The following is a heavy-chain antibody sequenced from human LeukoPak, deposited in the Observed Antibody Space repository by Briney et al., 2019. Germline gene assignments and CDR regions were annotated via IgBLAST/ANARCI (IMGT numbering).Heavy chain of an antibody. Sequence: PSETLSLTCTVSGVSITSGGYYWSWIRQHPGKGLEWIGYIYYSGSTYFNPSLKSRVTTSVDTSKNQFSLKLSSVTAADTAVYYCASPGSGRHAFDIWGQGTMVTVSS. J-gene: IGHJ3*02. CDR3: ASPGSGRHAFDI. D-gene: IGHD3-10*01. CDR1: GVSITSGGYY. V-gene: IGHV4-31*03. CDR2: IYYSGST.